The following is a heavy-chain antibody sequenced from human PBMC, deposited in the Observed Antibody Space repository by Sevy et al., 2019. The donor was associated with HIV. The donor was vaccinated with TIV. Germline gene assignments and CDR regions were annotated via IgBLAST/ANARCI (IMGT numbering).Heavy chain of an antibody. J-gene: IGHJ6*02. CDR2: TYYRSKWYS. CDR3: ARGDELNSYYYGMDV. CDR1: GDSVSTSSAT. D-gene: IGHD1-7*01. Sequence: SQTLSLTSAISGDSVSTSSATWNWFRQSPSRGLEWLGRTYYRSKWYSDYEVSVKGRVTINPDTSKNQFSLHLESVTPEDTAVYFCARGDELNSYYYGMDVWGQGTTVTVSS. V-gene: IGHV6-1*01.